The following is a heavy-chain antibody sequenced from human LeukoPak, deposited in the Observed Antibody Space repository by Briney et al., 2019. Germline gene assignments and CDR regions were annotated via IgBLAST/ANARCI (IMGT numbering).Heavy chain of an antibody. D-gene: IGHD3-16*02. CDR2: IYYSGST. CDR3: ARGIRLGELSSLYYFDY. J-gene: IGHJ4*02. V-gene: IGHV4-59*01. Sequence: SETLSLTCPVSGGSISSYYWSWIRQPPGKGLEWIGYIYYSGSTNYNPSLKSRVTISVDTSKNQFSLKLSSVTAADTAVYYCARGIRLGELSSLYYFDYWGQGTLVTVSS. CDR1: GGSISSYY.